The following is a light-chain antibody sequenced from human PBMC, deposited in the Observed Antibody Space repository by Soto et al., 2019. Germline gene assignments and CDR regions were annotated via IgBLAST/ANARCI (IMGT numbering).Light chain of an antibody. Sequence: DIQMTQSPSTLSASVGDRVTITCRASQTISIWLAWYQQKPGKAPKLLIYDASSLESGVPSRFSGSGSGTEFSLTVSSLKPDDFATYYCLQYDNYPLTFGGGTKVDIK. CDR3: LQYDNYPLT. CDR1: QTISIW. J-gene: IGKJ4*01. V-gene: IGKV1-5*01. CDR2: DAS.